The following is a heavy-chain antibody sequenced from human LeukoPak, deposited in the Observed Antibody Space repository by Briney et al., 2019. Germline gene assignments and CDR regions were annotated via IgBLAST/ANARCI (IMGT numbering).Heavy chain of an antibody. Sequence: SETLSLTCTVSGGSISSYYWSWIRQPPGKGLEWIEYIYYSGSTNYNPSLQSRVTISVDTSKNQFSLKLSSVTAADTAVYYCAKLRITMVRAYGMDVWGQGTTVTVSS. V-gene: IGHV4-59*01. CDR3: AKLRITMVRAYGMDV. J-gene: IGHJ6*02. CDR2: IYYSGST. CDR1: GGSISSYY. D-gene: IGHD3-10*01.